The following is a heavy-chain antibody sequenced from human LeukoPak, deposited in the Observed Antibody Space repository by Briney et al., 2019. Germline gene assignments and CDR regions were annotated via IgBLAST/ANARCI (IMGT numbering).Heavy chain of an antibody. V-gene: IGHV1-8*01. Sequence: GASVKVSCKASGYTFTIYDINWVRQATGQGLEWVGWMNPSRGNTGYAQKFQGRLSLTRNTSISTASMELSSLRSEDTAVYYCARDYGGNSGWFDPWGQGTLATVSS. CDR3: ARDYGGNSGWFDP. D-gene: IGHD4-23*01. CDR2: MNPSRGNT. CDR1: GYTFTIYD. J-gene: IGHJ5*02.